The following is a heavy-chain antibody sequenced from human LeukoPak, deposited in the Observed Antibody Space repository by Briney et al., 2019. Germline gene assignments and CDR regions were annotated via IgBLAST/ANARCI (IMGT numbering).Heavy chain of an antibody. CDR1: GGSFSGYY. D-gene: IGHD3-10*01. V-gene: IGHV4-59*10. CDR2: IYTSGST. J-gene: IGHJ6*03. Sequence: PSETLSLTCAVYGGSFSGYYWSWIRQPPGKGLEWIGRIYTSGSTNYNPSLKSRVTMSVDTSKNQFSLKLSSVTAADTAVYYCAREKERYGSGSYHYYYYYMDVWGKGTTVTISS. CDR3: AREKERYGSGSYHYYYYYMDV.